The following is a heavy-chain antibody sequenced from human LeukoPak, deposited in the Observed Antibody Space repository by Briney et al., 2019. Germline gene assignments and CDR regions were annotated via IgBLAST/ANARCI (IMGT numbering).Heavy chain of an antibody. Sequence: GGSLRLSCAASGFTFSSYWMSWVRQAPGKGLEWVANIKQDGSEKYYVDSVKGRFAISRDNAKNSLYLQMNSLRAEDAAVYYCARVNSGGYSSSWYRFNYFDYWGQGTLVTVSS. CDR3: ARVNSGGYSSSWYRFNYFDY. D-gene: IGHD6-13*01. CDR1: GFTFSSYW. J-gene: IGHJ4*02. V-gene: IGHV3-7*01. CDR2: IKQDGSEK.